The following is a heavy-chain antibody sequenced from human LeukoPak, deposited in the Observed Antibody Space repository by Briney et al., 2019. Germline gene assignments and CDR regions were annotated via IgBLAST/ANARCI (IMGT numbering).Heavy chain of an antibody. V-gene: IGHV4-34*01. D-gene: IGHD3-22*01. CDR2: INHSGST. Sequence: PSETLSLTCAVYGGSFSDYYWSWIRQPPGKGLEWIGEINHSGSTNCNPSLKSRVTISVDTSKNQFSLRLSSVTAADTAVYYCARATIFDDSSGYYLNWFDPWGQGTLVTVSS. CDR1: GGSFSDYY. J-gene: IGHJ5*02. CDR3: ARATIFDDSSGYYLNWFDP.